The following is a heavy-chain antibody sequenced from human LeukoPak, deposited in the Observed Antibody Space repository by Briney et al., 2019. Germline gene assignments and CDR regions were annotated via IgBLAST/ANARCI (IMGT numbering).Heavy chain of an antibody. CDR2: MNPNSGNT. CDR1: GYTFTNYD. D-gene: IGHD6-25*01. J-gene: IGHJ6*03. V-gene: IGHV1-8*01. Sequence: EASVKVFCKASGYTFTNYDINWVRQATGQGLEWMGWMNPNSGNTGYAQKFQGGVSMTWSTSISTAYMELSSLRSEDTAVYYCARVPSVRSGIYQYYMDVWGKGTTVTVS. CDR3: ARVPSVRSGIYQYYMDV.